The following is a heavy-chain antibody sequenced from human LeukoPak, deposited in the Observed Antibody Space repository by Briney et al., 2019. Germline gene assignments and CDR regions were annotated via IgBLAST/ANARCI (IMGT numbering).Heavy chain of an antibody. CDR2: ISAYNGNT. Sequence: ASVKVSCKASGYTFTSYGISWVRQAPGQGREWMGWISAYNGNTNYAQKLQGRVTMTTDTSTSTAYMELRSLRSDDTAVYYCPRGDYGDYVKLYFDYWGQGTLVTVSS. CDR1: GYTFTSYG. D-gene: IGHD4-17*01. V-gene: IGHV1-18*01. J-gene: IGHJ4*02. CDR3: PRGDYGDYVKLYFDY.